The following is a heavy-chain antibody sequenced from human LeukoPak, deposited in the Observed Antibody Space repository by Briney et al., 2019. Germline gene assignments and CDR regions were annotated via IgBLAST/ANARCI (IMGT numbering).Heavy chain of an antibody. D-gene: IGHD2-8*01. V-gene: IGHV1-2*02. CDR3: ARLMSTATPEGP. CDR2: INPNSGGT. Sequence: ASVKVSCKASGYTFTGYYMRWVRQAPGQGLEWMGWINPNSGGTNYAQKFQGRVTMTRDTSISTAYMELSRLRSDDTAVYYCARLMSTATPEGPWGQGTLVTVSS. J-gene: IGHJ5*02. CDR1: GYTFTGYY.